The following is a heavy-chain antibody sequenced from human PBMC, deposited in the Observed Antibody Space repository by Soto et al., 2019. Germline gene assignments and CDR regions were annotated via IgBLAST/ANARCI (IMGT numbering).Heavy chain of an antibody. V-gene: IGHV3-21*01. J-gene: IGHJ5*02. D-gene: IGHD3-16*01. Sequence: EVQLVESGGGLVRPGGSLRLSCAASGFTFSTYSMNWVRQAPGKGLEWVSSISSSSSYIYYADSVKGRFTISRDNAKKSLSLQMNSLRAEETAVYDCARDLSNLPGEDLLGQGALVTVSS. CDR2: ISSSSSYI. CDR3: ARDLSNLPGEDL. CDR1: GFTFSTYS.